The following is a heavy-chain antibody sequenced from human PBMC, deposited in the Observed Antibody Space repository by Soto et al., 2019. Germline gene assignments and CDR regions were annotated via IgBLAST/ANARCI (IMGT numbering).Heavy chain of an antibody. CDR2: INPNSGGT. CDR1: GYTYTVDY. J-gene: IGHJ6*02. V-gene: IGHV1-2*04. D-gene: IGHD3-10*01. CDR3: ARDNHPYGSGSYPLYYGMDV. Sequence: ASVKGYCTTSGYTYTVDYMDWVRQAPGQGLEWMGWINPNSGGTNYAQKFQGWVTMTRDTSISTAYMELSRLRSDDTAVYYCARDNHPYGSGSYPLYYGMDVWGQGTTVTVS.